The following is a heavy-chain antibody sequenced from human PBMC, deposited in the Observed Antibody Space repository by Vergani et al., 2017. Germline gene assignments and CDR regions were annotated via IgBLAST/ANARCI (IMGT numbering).Heavy chain of an antibody. J-gene: IGHJ6*03. D-gene: IGHD6-13*01. V-gene: IGHV3-23*01. CDR1: GFTFSSYA. Sequence: EVQLLESGGGLVQPGGSLRLSCAASGFTFSSYAMSWVRQAPGKGLEWVSAISGSGGSTYYADSVKGRFTISRDNSKNTLYLQMNSLRAEDTAVYSCANDRAAAGTRSYYYYYMDVWGKGTTVTVSS. CDR2: ISGSGGST. CDR3: ANDRAAAGTRSYYYYYMDV.